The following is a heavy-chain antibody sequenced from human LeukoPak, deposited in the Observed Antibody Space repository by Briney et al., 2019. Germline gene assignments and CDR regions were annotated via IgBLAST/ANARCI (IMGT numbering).Heavy chain of an antibody. J-gene: IGHJ6*02. CDR1: GFTFSNYW. Sequence: GGSLRLSCAASGFTFSNYWMTWVRQAPGKGLEWVANINRDGSERYYVDSVKGRFTISRDDAKSSLYLQMNSLRAEDTAVYYCARRNAMDVWGQGTAVIVFS. CDR2: INRDGSER. V-gene: IGHV3-7*03. CDR3: ARRNAMDV.